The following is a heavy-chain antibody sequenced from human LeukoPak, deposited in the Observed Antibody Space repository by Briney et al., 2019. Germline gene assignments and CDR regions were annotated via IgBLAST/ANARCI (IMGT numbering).Heavy chain of an antibody. CDR3: ARDVTPDDYGDYPPSY. V-gene: IGHV3-21*01. Sequence: GGSLRLSCAASGFTFSSYSMNWVRQAPGKGLEWVSSISSSSSYIYYADSVKGRFTISRDNAKNSLYLQMNSLRAEDTAVYYCARDVTPDDYGDYPPSYWGQGTLVTVSS. CDR2: ISSSSSYI. D-gene: IGHD4-17*01. CDR1: GFTFSSYS. J-gene: IGHJ4*02.